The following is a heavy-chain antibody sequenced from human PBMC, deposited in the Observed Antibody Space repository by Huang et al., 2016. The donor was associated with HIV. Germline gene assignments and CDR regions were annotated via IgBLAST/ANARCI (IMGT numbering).Heavy chain of an antibody. CDR1: GYTFTDFY. D-gene: IGHD4-17*01. CDR2: LNPRSNGT. CDR3: AKAGGVYYLYFDH. Sequence: QVQLVQSGAELRKPGTSVKVSCKTSGYTFTDFYIHWLRQAPGQGLEWRGWLNPRSNGTTYSQTFQGRVTLTRDTSISTAYLELSGLKPDDTAIYYCAKAGGVYYLYFDHWGQGTLVTVSS. V-gene: IGHV1-2*02. J-gene: IGHJ4*02.